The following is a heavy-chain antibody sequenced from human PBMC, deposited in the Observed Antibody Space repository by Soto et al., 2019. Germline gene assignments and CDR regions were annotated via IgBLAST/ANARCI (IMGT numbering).Heavy chain of an antibody. D-gene: IGHD5-18*01. Sequence: QVQLVQSGAEVEKPGASVKVSCLASGYTFVSYGISWVRQAPGQGLEWMGWISPYNGTTKYTQKFHGRVTMTADTXPSTAYMELMSLTSDEAAVYYCARDRAKWIQVGCDYWCQGGLVTVSS. CDR2: ISPYNGTT. CDR1: GYTFVSYG. CDR3: ARDRAKWIQVGCDY. V-gene: IGHV1-18*01. J-gene: IGHJ4*02.